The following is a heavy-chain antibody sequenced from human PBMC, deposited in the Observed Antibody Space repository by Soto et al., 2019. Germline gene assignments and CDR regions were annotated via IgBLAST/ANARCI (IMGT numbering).Heavy chain of an antibody. CDR2: IFYAGST. D-gene: IGHD4-17*01. Sequence: SETLSLTCTVSGGSISRSIYYWGWIRQPPGKGLEWIGSIFYAGSTYYNASLKSRVTISLDTSKNQFSLRLSSVTAADTAVYFCARHGPTVATGDGFDYWGRGTLVTVSS. CDR3: ARHGPTVATGDGFDY. CDR1: GGSISRSIYY. V-gene: IGHV4-39*01. J-gene: IGHJ4*02.